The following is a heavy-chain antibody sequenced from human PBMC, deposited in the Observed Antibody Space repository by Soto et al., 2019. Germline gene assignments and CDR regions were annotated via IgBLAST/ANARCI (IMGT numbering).Heavy chain of an antibody. V-gene: IGHV1-58*02. CDR2: IVVGSGNT. Sequence: GASVKVSCKASGFAFTSSAMQWVRQARGQRLEWIGWIVVGSGNTNYAQKFQERVTITRDMSTSTAYMELSSLRSEDTAVYYCAAERADSSGYRAWGQGTLVTVSS. D-gene: IGHD3-22*01. CDR3: AAERADSSGYRA. J-gene: IGHJ5*02. CDR1: GFAFTSSA.